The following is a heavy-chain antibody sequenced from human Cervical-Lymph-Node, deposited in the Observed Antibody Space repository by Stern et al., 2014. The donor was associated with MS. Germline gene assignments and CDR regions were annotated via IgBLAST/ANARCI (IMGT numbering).Heavy chain of an antibody. J-gene: IGHJ4*02. Sequence: VQLVESGAEVKKPGASVKVSCKASGYTLTSYGISWVRQAPRQGLEWMGWISAYNGNTNYAQKVQGRVTMTTDTSTSTAYMELRSLRSDDTAVYYCARERPIYGGNYYTRTFDYWGQGTLVTVSS. CDR3: ARERPIYGGNYYTRTFDY. CDR2: ISAYNGNT. D-gene: IGHD1-26*01. V-gene: IGHV1-18*01. CDR1: GYTLTSYG.